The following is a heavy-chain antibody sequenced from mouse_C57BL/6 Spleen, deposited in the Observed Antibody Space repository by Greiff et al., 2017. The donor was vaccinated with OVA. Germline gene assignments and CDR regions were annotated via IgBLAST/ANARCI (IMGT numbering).Heavy chain of an antibody. D-gene: IGHD2-1*01. V-gene: IGHV1-54*01. Sequence: VKLMESGAELVRPGTSVKVSCKASGYAFTNYLIEWVKQRPGQGLEWIGVINPGSGGTNYNEKFKGKATLTADKSSSTAYMQLSSLTSEDSAVYFCARRGNYEFAYWGQGTLVTVSA. CDR3: ARRGNYEFAY. CDR2: INPGSGGT. CDR1: GYAFTNYL. J-gene: IGHJ3*01.